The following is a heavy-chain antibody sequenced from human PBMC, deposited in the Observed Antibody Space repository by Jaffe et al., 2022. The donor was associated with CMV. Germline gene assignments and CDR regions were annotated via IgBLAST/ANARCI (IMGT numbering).Heavy chain of an antibody. D-gene: IGHD3-10*01. Sequence: QVQLVESGGGVVQPGRSLRLSCAASGFTFSSYGMHWVRQAPGKGLEWVAVIWYDGSNKYYADSVKGRFTISRDNSKNTLYLQMNSLRAEDTAVYYCARDHYYGSGSYYSYYYYYYGMDVWGQGTTVTVSS. CDR3: ARDHYYGSGSYYSYYYYYYGMDV. J-gene: IGHJ6*02. CDR1: GFTFSSYG. CDR2: IWYDGSNK. V-gene: IGHV3-33*01.